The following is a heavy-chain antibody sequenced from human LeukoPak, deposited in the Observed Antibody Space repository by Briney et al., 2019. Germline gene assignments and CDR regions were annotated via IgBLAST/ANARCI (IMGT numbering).Heavy chain of an antibody. Sequence: GASVKVSCKASGYTFTSYDINWVRQATGQGLEWMGWINPNSGGTNYAQKFQGRVTMTRDTSISTAYMELSRLRSDDTAVYYCARTYRPDNWFDPWGQGTLVTASS. CDR1: GYTFTSYD. V-gene: IGHV1-2*02. D-gene: IGHD4-11*01. J-gene: IGHJ5*02. CDR3: ARTYRPDNWFDP. CDR2: INPNSGGT.